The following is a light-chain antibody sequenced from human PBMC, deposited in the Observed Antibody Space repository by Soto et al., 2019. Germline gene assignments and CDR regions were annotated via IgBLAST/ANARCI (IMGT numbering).Light chain of an antibody. CDR2: EVS. J-gene: IGLJ1*01. V-gene: IGLV2-8*01. CDR3: SSYAGSRPGV. Sequence: QSVLTQPPSASGSPGQSVTISCTGTSSDVGGYNYVSWYQQHPGKAPKLMIYEVSKRPSGVPDRFSGSKSGNTASLTVSGLQAEDEADYYCSSYAGSRPGVFGTGTKVTVL. CDR1: SSDVGGYNY.